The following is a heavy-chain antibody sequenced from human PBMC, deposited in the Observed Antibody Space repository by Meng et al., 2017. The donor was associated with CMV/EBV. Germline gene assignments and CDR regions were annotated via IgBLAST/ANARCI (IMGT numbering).Heavy chain of an antibody. V-gene: IGHV1-69*12. CDR3: ARGGDSWYSDY. Sequence: QLESSAAGVTKPGSSVTVPCKTSGGTFSTFAISWVRQAPGEGLEWMGGIIPVFETANYAERFQDRVTITADDSTTTAYMELSSLRADDTALYFCARGGDSWYSDYWGQGTLVTVSS. D-gene: IGHD1-26*01. CDR2: IIPVFETA. CDR1: GGTFSTFA. J-gene: IGHJ4*02.